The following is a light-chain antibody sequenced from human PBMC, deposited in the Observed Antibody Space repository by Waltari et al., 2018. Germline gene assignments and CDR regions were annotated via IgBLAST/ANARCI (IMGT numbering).Light chain of an antibody. CDR2: EDS. CDR3: GTWDSSLSGAV. CDR1: HSNLGNNY. V-gene: IGLV1-51*02. J-gene: IGLJ7*01. Sequence: QSELTQPPSVSAAPGQRVTISCSGGHSNLGNNYVSWYRQFPGTAPKLLIYEDSERPSGVPGRFSGSKSGTSATLDITGLQAGDEADYYCGTWDSSLSGAVFGGGTHLTVL.